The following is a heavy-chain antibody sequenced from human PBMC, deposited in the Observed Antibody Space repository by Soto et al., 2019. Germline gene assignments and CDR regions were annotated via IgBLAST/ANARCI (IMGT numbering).Heavy chain of an antibody. V-gene: IGHV3-30*04. D-gene: IGHD3-10*01. CDR1: ELPFTDYS. J-gene: IGHJ4*02. CDR2: ISHDGRNT. Sequence: QAQLVESGGGVVQPGRSLRLSCAASELPFTDYSMHWVRQTADKGLEWVAFISHDGRNTFYSASVKGRFTISRDDSRSMLFLQMSGGTVEDTAIYYCAVDGLPTSSFRDYFLRFWGRGTMVNVSS. CDR3: AVDGLPTSSFRDYFLRF.